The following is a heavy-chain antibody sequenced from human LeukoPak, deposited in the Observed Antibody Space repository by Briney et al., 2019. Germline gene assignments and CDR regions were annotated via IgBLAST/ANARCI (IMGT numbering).Heavy chain of an antibody. Sequence: GGSLRLSCAASGFTVSSNYMSWVRQAPGKGLEWVSVIYSGGSTYYADSVKGRFTISRDNAKNSLYLQMNSLRAEDTALYYCARAGDSSGYYYYYYYYMDVWGKGTTVTVSS. CDR2: IYSGGST. J-gene: IGHJ6*03. D-gene: IGHD3-22*01. V-gene: IGHV3-53*01. CDR3: ARAGDSSGYYYYYYYYMDV. CDR1: GFTVSSNY.